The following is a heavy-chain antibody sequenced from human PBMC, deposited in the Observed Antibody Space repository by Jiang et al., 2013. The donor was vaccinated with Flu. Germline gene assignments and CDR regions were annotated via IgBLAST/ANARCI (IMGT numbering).Heavy chain of an antibody. D-gene: IGHD2-15*01. Sequence: SGAEVKKPGSSVKVSCKASGGTFKTSVINWVRQAPAKGLSGWDRSSLCMARQNTHRTSTTESALPRTFPLIHPTWELGSLKFDDTAIYYCARQSCSGGNCLEAFDIWAQGTVVTVSS. V-gene: IGHV1-69*06. J-gene: IGHJ3*02. CDR2: SSLCMAR. CDR1: GGTFKTSV. CDR3: ARQSCSGGNCLEAFDI.